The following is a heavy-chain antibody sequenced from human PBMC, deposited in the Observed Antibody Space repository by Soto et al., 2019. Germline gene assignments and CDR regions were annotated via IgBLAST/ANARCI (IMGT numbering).Heavy chain of an antibody. J-gene: IGHJ6*02. V-gene: IGHV3-7*04. CDR3: ARVGQSSYCSSTTCYFFGLDV. Sequence: EVHLVESGGGLVQPGGSLRLSCAASGFTFNKYWMTWVRQAPGKGLEWVANIKEDGGELYYADSVKGRITISRDNAKNSLFLQLSSLGTEDTATYYCARVGQSSYCSSTTCYFFGLDVWGQGTTVTVS. D-gene: IGHD2-2*01. CDR2: IKEDGGEL. CDR1: GFTFNKYW.